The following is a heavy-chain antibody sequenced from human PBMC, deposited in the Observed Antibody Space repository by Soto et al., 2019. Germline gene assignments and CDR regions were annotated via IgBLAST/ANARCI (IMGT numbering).Heavy chain of an antibody. CDR3: VRGQPHRITIFEVVIRSYDYGMDV. J-gene: IGHJ6*02. V-gene: IGHV4-34*01. D-gene: IGHD3-3*02. CDR2: INYRGSS. Sequence: SETLSLTCAVYGGSFTGYYWTWIRQTPGKGLKWIGEINYRGSSYYNPSLESRISMAVDTSKNQFSLKLRSVTAADTAVYFCVRGQPHRITIFEVVIRSYDYGMDVWGQGTTVTVS. CDR1: GGSFTGYY.